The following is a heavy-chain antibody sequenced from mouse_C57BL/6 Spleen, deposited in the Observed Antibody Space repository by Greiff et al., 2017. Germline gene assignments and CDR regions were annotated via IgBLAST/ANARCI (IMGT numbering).Heavy chain of an antibody. CDR1: GYTFTTYP. D-gene: IGHD1-1*01. CDR3: ATYCVISPGLAY. CDR2: FHPYNDDT. Sequence: QVQLQQSGAELVKPGASVKLSCKASGYTFTTYPIEWMKQNHGNSLEWIGNFHPYNDDTKYNEKFKGKSTLTVEKSSSTVYLELSRLTSDDSAVYYCATYCVISPGLAYWGQGTLVTVSA. J-gene: IGHJ3*01. V-gene: IGHV1-47*01.